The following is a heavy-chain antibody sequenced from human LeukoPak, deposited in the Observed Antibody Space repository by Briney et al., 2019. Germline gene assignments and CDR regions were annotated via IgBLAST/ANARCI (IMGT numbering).Heavy chain of an antibody. Sequence: GGSLRLSCVAAGFTSSAFWMRWVSRPPGTGLEWGANIKKDGREKEYVDSVKGRFSIFRDNAKNSGSLAMNSLRAEDTAVYYCATFAGVVPGGLLLWGKGTTVIVSS. J-gene: IGHJ6*04. CDR2: IKKDGREK. D-gene: IGHD2-2*01. V-gene: IGHV3-7*01. CDR3: ATFAGVVPGGLLL. CDR1: GFTSSAFW.